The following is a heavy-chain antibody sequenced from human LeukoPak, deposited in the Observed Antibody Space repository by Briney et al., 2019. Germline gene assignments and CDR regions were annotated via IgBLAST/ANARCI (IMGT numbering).Heavy chain of an antibody. CDR3: TRDAIYCGGDCYLFVP. CDR1: GFTFSDYW. CDR2: IDTDGSGT. D-gene: IGHD2-21*01. Sequence: GGSLRLSCAASGFTFSDYWMHWVRQAPGKGLVWVSRIDTDGSGTTYADSVKGRFTISRDNAKNTLYLQMNSLRAEDTAVYYCTRDAIYCGGDCYLFVPWGQGTLVTVSS. V-gene: IGHV3-74*01. J-gene: IGHJ5*02.